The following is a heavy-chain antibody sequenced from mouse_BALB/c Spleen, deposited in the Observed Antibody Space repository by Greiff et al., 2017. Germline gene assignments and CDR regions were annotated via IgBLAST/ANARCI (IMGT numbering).Heavy chain of an antibody. D-gene: IGHD1-1*01. CDR2: ISSGGSYT. CDR3: AREHYYGSRRYYYAMDY. Sequence: EVQRVESGGGLVKPGGSLKLSCAASGFTFSSYAMSWVRQSPEKRLEWVAEISSGGSYTYYPDTVTGRFTISRDNAKNTLYLEMSSLRSEDTAMYYCAREHYYGSRRYYYAMDYWGQGTSVTVSS. V-gene: IGHV5-9-4*01. CDR1: GFTFSSYA. J-gene: IGHJ4*01.